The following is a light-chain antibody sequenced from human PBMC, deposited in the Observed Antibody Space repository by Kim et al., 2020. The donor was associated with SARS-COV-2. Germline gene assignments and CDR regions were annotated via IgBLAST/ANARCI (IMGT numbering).Light chain of an antibody. CDR2: GNS. Sequence: LTISCTGSSSKIGAGYDVHWYQQLPGTAPKLLIYGNSNRPSGVPDRFSGSKSGTSASLAITGLQAEDEADYYCQSYDSSLSGSYVFGTGTKVTVL. J-gene: IGLJ1*01. CDR3: QSYDSSLSGSYV. V-gene: IGLV1-40*01. CDR1: SSKIGAGYD.